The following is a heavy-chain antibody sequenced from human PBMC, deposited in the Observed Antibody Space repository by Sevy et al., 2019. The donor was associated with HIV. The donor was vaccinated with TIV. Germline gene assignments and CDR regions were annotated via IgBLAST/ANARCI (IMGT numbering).Heavy chain of an antibody. D-gene: IGHD3-3*01. V-gene: IGHV4-30-4*01. CDR2: IYYSGST. CDR1: GGSISSGDYY. Sequence: SETLSLTCTVSGGSISSGDYYWSWIRQHPGKGLEWIGYIYYSGSTYYNPSLKSRVTMTVDTSKNQFSLKQSSGTAADTAVYYCARLARITIFGVVSQPYGMDVWGQGTTVTVSS. CDR3: ARLARITIFGVVSQPYGMDV. J-gene: IGHJ6*02.